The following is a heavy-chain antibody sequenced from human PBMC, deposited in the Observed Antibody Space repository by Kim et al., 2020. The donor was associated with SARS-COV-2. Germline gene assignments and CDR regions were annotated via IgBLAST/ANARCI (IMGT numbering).Heavy chain of an antibody. V-gene: IGHV3-23*01. Sequence: GGSLRLSCAASGFTFSSYAMSWVRQAPGKGLEWVSAISGSGGSTYYADSVKGRFTISRDNSKNTLYLQMNSLRAEDTAVYYCAKVAIKIVPAPVTDGMDVWGQGTTVTVSS. CDR3: AKVAIKIVPAPVTDGMDV. CDR1: GFTFSSYA. J-gene: IGHJ6*02. D-gene: IGHD2-21*02. CDR2: ISGSGGST.